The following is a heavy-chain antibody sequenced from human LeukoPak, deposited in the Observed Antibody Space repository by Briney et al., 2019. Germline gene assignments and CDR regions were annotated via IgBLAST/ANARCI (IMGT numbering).Heavy chain of an antibody. J-gene: IGHJ6*04. CDR3: AREVAGYQSFGV. CDR2: ISAYNGNT. D-gene: IGHD2-2*01. CDR1: GYTFTSYG. V-gene: IGHV1-18*01. Sequence: EASVKVSRKASGYTFTSYGISWVRQAPGQGLEWMGWISAYNGNTNYAQKLQGRVTMTTDTSTSTAYMELRSLRSDDTAVYYCAREVAGYQSFGVWGKGTTVTVSS.